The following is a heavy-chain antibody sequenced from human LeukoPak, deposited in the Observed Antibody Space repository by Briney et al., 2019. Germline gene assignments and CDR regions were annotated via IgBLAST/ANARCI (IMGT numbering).Heavy chain of an antibody. J-gene: IGHJ4*02. D-gene: IGHD5-24*01. CDR3: ARASRDGYNLLGYFDY. Sequence: GGSLRLSCAASGFTFSSYGMHWVRQAPGKGLEWVAVIWYDGSNKYYADSVKGRFTISRDNSKNTLYLQMNSLRAEDTAVYYCARASRDGYNLLGYFDYWGQGTLVTVSS. CDR2: IWYDGSNK. V-gene: IGHV3-33*01. CDR1: GFTFSSYG.